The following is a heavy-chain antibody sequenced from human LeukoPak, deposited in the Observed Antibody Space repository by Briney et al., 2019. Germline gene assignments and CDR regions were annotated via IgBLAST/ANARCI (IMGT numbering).Heavy chain of an antibody. CDR1: GGSFSGYY. CDR2: IYYSGST. D-gene: IGHD3-22*01. J-gene: IGHJ4*02. Sequence: PSETLSLTCAVYGGSFSGYYWSWIRQPPGKGLEWIGSIYYSGSTYYNPSLKSRVTISVDTSKNQFSLKLSSVTAADTAVYYCARQGKYTDSSGYYYFDYWGQGTLVTVSS. V-gene: IGHV4-34*01. CDR3: ARQGKYTDSSGYYYFDY.